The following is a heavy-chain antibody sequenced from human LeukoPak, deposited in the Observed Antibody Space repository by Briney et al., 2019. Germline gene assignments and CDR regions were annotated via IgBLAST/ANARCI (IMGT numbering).Heavy chain of an antibody. CDR2: IYTSGST. V-gene: IGHV4-4*09. Sequence: SETLSLTCTVSGGSTSSYYWSCIRQPPGKGLEWIGYIYTSGSTNYNPSLKSRVTISVDTSKNQFSLKLSSVTAADTAVYYCARHWELLEGDYYYYYMDVWGKGTTVTVSS. J-gene: IGHJ6*03. D-gene: IGHD1-26*01. CDR3: ARHWELLEGDYYYYYMDV. CDR1: GGSTSSYY.